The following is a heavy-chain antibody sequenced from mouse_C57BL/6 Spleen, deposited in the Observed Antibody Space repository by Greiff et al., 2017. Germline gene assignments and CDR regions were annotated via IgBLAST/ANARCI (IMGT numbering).Heavy chain of an antibody. CDR1: GYSFTDYN. CDR3: ARWYYGSSYAMDY. Sequence: EVHLVESGPELVKPGASVKISCKASGYSFTDYNMNWVKQNNGKSLEWIGVINPNYGTTYYNQKFKGKATLTVDQSSSTAYMQLNSLTSEDSAVYYCARWYYGSSYAMDYWGQGTSVTVSS. V-gene: IGHV1-39*01. CDR2: INPNYGTT. J-gene: IGHJ4*01. D-gene: IGHD1-1*01.